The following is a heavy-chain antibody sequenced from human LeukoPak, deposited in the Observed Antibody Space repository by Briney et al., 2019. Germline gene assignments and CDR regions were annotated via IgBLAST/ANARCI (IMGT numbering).Heavy chain of an antibody. CDR2: ITSSSTYI. V-gene: IGHV3-21*01. CDR1: GFTFSSYS. CDR3: ARARYTGYDLNDY. D-gene: IGHD5-12*01. Sequence: TGGSLRLSCVASGFTFSSYSMNWVRQAPGKGLEWVSSITSSSTYIYYADSVKGRFTISRDNPKNSLYLQMNSLRAEDTAVYYCARARYTGYDLNDYWGQGTLVTVSP. J-gene: IGHJ4*02.